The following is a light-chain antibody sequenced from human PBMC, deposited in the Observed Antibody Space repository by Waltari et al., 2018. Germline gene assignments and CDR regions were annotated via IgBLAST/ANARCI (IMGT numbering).Light chain of an antibody. V-gene: IGKV1-39*01. CDR2: AAS. CDR1: QSIDTY. Sequence: DIQMTQSPSSLSASVGDRVTITCRASQSIDTYLNWYQQKPGKAPKLLIYAASSLQSGVPLRFSGSGSRTDFTLTISSLQPEDFATYYCLQSYKTPLTFGGGTKVEIK. J-gene: IGKJ4*01. CDR3: LQSYKTPLT.